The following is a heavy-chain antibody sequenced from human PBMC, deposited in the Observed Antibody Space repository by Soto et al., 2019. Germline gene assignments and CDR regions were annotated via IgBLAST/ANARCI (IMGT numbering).Heavy chain of an antibody. J-gene: IGHJ4*02. CDR2: ISSNGGST. V-gene: IGHV3-64D*06. CDR1: GFTFSSYA. D-gene: IGHD3-10*01. Sequence: ESGGGLVQPGGSLRLSCSASGFTFSSYAMHWVRQAPGKGLEYVSAISSNGGSTYYADSVKGRFTISRDNSKNTLYLQMSSLRAEDTAVYYCVKGTVLLWFGETIWGQGTLVTVSS. CDR3: VKGTVLLWFGETI.